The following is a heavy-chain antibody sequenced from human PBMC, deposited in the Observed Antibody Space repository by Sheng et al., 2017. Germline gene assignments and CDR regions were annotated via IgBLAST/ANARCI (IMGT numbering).Heavy chain of an antibody. Sequence: EVQVVESGGGLVQPGGSLRLSCAASGFTFSDHYMDWVRQAPGKGLEWVARTRNKVNRYTTEYAASVKGRFTISRDDSKKLLYLQMNSLRTEDSAVYYCARSTTGAKDADGFAIWGQGTMVTVSS. D-gene: IGHD1-1*01. CDR1: GFTFSDHY. CDR2: TRNKVNRYTT. V-gene: IGHV3-72*01. CDR3: ARSTTGAKDADGFAI. J-gene: IGHJ3*02.